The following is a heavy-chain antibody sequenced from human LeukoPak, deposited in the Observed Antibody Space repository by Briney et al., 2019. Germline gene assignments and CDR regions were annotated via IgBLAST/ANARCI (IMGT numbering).Heavy chain of an antibody. D-gene: IGHD3-3*01. V-gene: IGHV4-39*01. Sequence: SETLSLTCAVYGGSFSSYYWGWIRQPPGKGLEWIGSIYYSGSTYYNPPLKSRVTISVDTSKNQFSLKLSSVTAADTAVYYCARLERFGVVINAPPDAFDIWGQGTMVTVSS. J-gene: IGHJ3*02. CDR2: IYYSGST. CDR1: GGSFSSYY. CDR3: ARLERFGVVINAPPDAFDI.